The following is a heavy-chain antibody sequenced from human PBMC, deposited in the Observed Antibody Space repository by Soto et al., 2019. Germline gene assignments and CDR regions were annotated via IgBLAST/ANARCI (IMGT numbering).Heavy chain of an antibody. CDR1: GYTFTGYY. CDR3: ARGIVATINQRYYYGMDV. J-gene: IGHJ6*02. V-gene: IGHV1-2*02. Sequence: ASVKVSCKASGYTFTGYYMHWVRQAPGQGLEWMGWINPNSGGTNYAQKFQGRVTMTRDTSISTAYMELSRLRSDDTAVYYCARGIVATINQRYYYGMDVWGQGTTVTVSS. CDR2: INPNSGGT. D-gene: IGHD5-12*01.